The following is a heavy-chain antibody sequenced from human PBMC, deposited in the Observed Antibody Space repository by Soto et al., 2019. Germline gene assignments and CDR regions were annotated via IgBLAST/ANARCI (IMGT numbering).Heavy chain of an antibody. D-gene: IGHD2-2*01. CDR2: ISGSGANT. CDR1: GFTFSSYA. J-gene: IGHJ4*02. CDR3: AKDLLGYCSTTSCWSFDY. Sequence: AGGSLRLSCAASGFTFSSYAMSWVRQAPGKGLEWVSAISGSGANTYYADSGEGRFTISRDNSKNTLYLQMNSLRAEDTAVYYFAKDLLGYCSTTSCWSFDYWGQGTLVTVSS. V-gene: IGHV3-23*01.